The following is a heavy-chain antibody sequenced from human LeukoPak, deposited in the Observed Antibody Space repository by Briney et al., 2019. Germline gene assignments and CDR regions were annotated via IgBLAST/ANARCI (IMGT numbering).Heavy chain of an antibody. D-gene: IGHD3-10*01. J-gene: IGHJ4*02. CDR1: GFTFSSYA. V-gene: IGHV3-23*01. CDR3: ASASALGYYGSGSYRGY. CDR2: ISGSGGST. Sequence: PGGSLRLSCAASGFTFSSYAMSWVRQAPGKGLEGVSAISGSGGSTYYADSVKGRFTISRDNSKNTLYLQMHSLRAEDTAVYYCASASALGYYGSGSYRGYWGQGTLVTVSS.